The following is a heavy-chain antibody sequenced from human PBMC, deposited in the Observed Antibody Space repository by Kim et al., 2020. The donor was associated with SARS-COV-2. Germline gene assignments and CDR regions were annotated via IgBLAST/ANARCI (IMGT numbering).Heavy chain of an antibody. Sequence: ASVKVSCKVSRYTLTELSMHWVRQAPGKGLEWMGGFDPEDGETIYAQKFQGRVTMTEDTSTDTAYMELSSLRSEDTAVYYCATDSPPDYYDSSGLDAFDIWGQGTMVTVSS. CDR2: FDPEDGET. CDR1: RYTLTELS. J-gene: IGHJ3*02. D-gene: IGHD3-22*01. V-gene: IGHV1-24*01. CDR3: ATDSPPDYYDSSGLDAFDI.